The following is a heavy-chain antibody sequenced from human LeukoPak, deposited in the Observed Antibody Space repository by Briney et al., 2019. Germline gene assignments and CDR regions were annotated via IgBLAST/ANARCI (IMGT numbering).Heavy chain of an antibody. Sequence: PGGSLRLSCAGSGFTFSNYWMRWVRQAPGKVLEWVANIKQDGSEKYYVDSVRGRFTISRDNAKISLYLQMNSLRAEDTAVYYCATYSSSNAREFQYWGPCTLVTVSS. V-gene: IGHV3-7*01. J-gene: IGHJ1*01. CDR1: GFTFSNYW. D-gene: IGHD6-13*01. CDR3: ATYSSSNAREFQY. CDR2: IKQDGSEK.